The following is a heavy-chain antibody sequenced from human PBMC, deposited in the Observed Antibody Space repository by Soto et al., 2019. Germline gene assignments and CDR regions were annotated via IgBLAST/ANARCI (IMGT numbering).Heavy chain of an antibody. V-gene: IGHV1-69*02. CDR1: GGTLNSYT. CDR3: ARRSVAAAGTLGN. Sequence: QVQLVQSGAEVKKPGSSVKVSCKASGGTLNSYTINWVRQAPGHGPEWLGRIIPVLGVANYAQTFQGRVTINADKSTSTVYMELTSLRSEDTAVYYCARRSVAAAGTLGNWGPGTLVTVSS. CDR2: IIPVLGVA. D-gene: IGHD6-13*01. J-gene: IGHJ4*02.